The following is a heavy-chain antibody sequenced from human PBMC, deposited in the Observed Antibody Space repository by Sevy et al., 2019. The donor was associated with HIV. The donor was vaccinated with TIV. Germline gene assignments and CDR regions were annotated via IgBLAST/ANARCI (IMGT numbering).Heavy chain of an antibody. CDR1: GFRFSDYY. CDR2: ISPSGITK. CDR3: ARGMGWIQTWLPDY. D-gene: IGHD5-18*01. Sequence: GESLKISCEASGFRFSDYYMSWIRVAPGKGLECDSYISPSGITKYYADSVNGRFTISRDFAKNSLSLQMNSLKADDTAVYFCARGMGWIQTWLPDYWGQGTLVTVSS. J-gene: IGHJ4*02. V-gene: IGHV3-11*01.